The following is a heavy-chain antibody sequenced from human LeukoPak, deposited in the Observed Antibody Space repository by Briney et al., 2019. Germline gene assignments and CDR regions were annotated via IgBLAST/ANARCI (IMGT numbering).Heavy chain of an antibody. CDR3: ARDATKGLAQLDFGF. CDR1: GFTFSSYD. CDR2: IGTAGDT. D-gene: IGHD6-6*01. J-gene: IGHJ4*02. Sequence: GGSLRLSCAASGFTFSSYDMHWVRHATGKGLEWVSAIGTAGDTYYPGSVKGRFTISRENAKNSLYLQMNSLRAGDTAVYYCARDATKGLAQLDFGFGGQGTLVTVSS. V-gene: IGHV3-13*01.